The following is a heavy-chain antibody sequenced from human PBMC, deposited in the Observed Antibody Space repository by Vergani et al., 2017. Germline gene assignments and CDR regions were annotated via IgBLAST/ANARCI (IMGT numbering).Heavy chain of an antibody. V-gene: IGHV3-23*01. CDR1: GFSFSSYA. CDR3: AKDLVSSTSSLYFDY. Sequence: EVQLLESGGGLVQPGGSLRLSCAASGFSFSSYAMTLVRQAPGKGLGWVSGISSSGGGTSYVDSVKGRFTISRDNSKNTLFLQMNSLRAEDTAVYYCAKDLVSSTSSLYFDYWGQGTLVTVPS. D-gene: IGHD6-6*01. CDR2: ISSSGGGT. J-gene: IGHJ4*02.